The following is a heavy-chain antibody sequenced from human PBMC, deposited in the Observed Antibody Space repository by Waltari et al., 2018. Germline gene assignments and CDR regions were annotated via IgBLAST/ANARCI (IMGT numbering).Heavy chain of an antibody. CDR1: GGSISSYY. J-gene: IGHJ4*02. D-gene: IGHD2-2*01. V-gene: IGHV4-4*07. CDR3: ARGRLYSPDCSSTSCYGGASAY. CDR2: IYSSGST. Sequence: QVPLQESGPGLVEPSETLALTCTVPGGSISSYYWSWIRPPAGKGLEWVGRIYSSGSTNYTPSAKSRVTMSVDPSKSQCSRKLRSVTAGGPAVYYCARGRLYSPDCSSTSCYGGASAYWGQGTLVTVPS.